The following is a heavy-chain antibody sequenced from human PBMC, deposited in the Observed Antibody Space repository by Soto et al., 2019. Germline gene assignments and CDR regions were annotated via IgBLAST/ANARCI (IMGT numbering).Heavy chain of an antibody. CDR2: INHSGST. D-gene: IGHD5-12*01. CDR3: ARNDRGYSTGNYYYYYMDV. J-gene: IGHJ6*03. V-gene: IGHV4-34*01. CDR1: GGSFSGYY. Sequence: SETLSLTCAVYGGSFSGYYWSWIRQPPGKGLEWIGEINHSGSTNYNPSLKSRVTISVDTSKNQFSLKLSSVTAADTAVYYCARNDRGYSTGNYYYYYMDVWGKGTTVTVSS.